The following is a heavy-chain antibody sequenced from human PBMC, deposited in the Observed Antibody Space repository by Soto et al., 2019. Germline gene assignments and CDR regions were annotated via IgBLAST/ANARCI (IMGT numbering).Heavy chain of an antibody. J-gene: IGHJ4*02. Sequence: QVQLVQSGAEVKEPGASVKVSCKASGSSFTGSSIHWVRQAPGQGLEWMGWVNGNSGATRFSQKFQGRVAMTRDTSISTAYMELSRLPSDDTDVFFCARGRWGSGDYGGLIDYWGQGTLVTVSS. D-gene: IGHD4-17*01. CDR1: GSSFTGSS. V-gene: IGHV1-2*02. CDR3: ARGRWGSGDYGGLIDY. CDR2: VNGNSGAT.